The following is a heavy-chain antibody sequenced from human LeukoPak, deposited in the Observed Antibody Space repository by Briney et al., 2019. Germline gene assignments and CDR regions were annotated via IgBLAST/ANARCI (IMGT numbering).Heavy chain of an antibody. V-gene: IGHV4-59*08. CDR2: IYYSGST. CDR3: ARYSSGWVDAFDI. CDR1: GRPISSYY. D-gene: IGHD6-19*01. J-gene: IGHJ3*02. Sequence: SDTLSLTCTVSGRPISSYYWSWIREPPGKGLEWSGYIYYSGSTDYNASLKSRVTMSVDTYKNQFSLKLSSVTAADTAVYYCARYSSGWVDAFDIWGQGTMVTVSS.